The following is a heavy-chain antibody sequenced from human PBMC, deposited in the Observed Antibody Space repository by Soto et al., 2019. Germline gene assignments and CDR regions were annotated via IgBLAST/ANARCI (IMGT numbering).Heavy chain of an antibody. CDR2: INTDGSVA. D-gene: IGHD3-22*01. Sequence: PGGSLRLSCAASGLTFRSYWTHWVRQAPGKGLVWVSRINTDGSVAMYVDSVKGRFTISRDNAKNTLYLQMNSLRAEDTAVYYCARNGDSSDYRGWFDPWGQGTLVTVSS. CDR3: ARNGDSSDYRGWFDP. V-gene: IGHV3-74*03. CDR1: GLTFRSYW. J-gene: IGHJ5*02.